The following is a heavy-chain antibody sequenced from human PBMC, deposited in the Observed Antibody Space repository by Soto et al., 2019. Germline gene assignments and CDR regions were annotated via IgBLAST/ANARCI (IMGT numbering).Heavy chain of an antibody. V-gene: IGHV1-3*01. J-gene: IGHJ3*02. D-gene: IGHD2-21*02. CDR2: INAGNGNT. CDR3: ARGAYCGSDSCSDAFDI. CDR1: GYTFTNYA. Sequence: QVQLVQSGAEVKKSGASVKVSCKASGYTFTNYAMHWVRQAPGQRLEWMAWINAGNGNTKYSQQFQARVTITRNTSASTAYMELSSLRSEDTAVYYCARGAYCGSDSCSDAFDIWGQGTVVTVSS.